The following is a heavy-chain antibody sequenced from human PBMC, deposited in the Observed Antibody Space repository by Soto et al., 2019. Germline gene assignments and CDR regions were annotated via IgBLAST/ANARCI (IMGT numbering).Heavy chain of an antibody. CDR2: IVPIYRTA. CDR1: GGTFSSYR. Sequence: GASVKVSCNASGGTFSSYRINCVRQAPGQGLEWAGAIVPIYRTADYAQKFQGKVTITADESARTSYMELRSLKSQDTAVYYCVRDSGAKLSSSWGQGTLVTVSS. V-gene: IGHV1-69*13. J-gene: IGHJ4*02. CDR3: VRDSGAKLSSS. D-gene: IGHD6-13*01.